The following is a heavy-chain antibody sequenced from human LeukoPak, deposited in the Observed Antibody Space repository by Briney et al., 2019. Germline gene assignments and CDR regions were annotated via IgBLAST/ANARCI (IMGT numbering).Heavy chain of an antibody. V-gene: IGHV3-74*01. CDR3: ARDYRDYDFWSGYYYYYYYMDV. Sequence: GGSLRLSCAASGFTFSSYWMHWVRHAPGKGLVWVSRINTDGSSTSYADSVKGRFTISRDNAKNTLYLQMNSLRAEDTAVYYCARDYRDYDFWSGYYYYYYYMDVWGKGTTVTVSS. D-gene: IGHD3-3*01. J-gene: IGHJ6*03. CDR2: INTDGSST. CDR1: GFTFSSYW.